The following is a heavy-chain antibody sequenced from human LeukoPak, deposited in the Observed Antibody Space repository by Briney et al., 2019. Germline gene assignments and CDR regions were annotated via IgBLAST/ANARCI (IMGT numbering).Heavy chain of an antibody. V-gene: IGHV3-23*01. Sequence: GGSLRLSCAASGFTFSSYAMSWVRQAPGKGLEWVSAISGSGGSTYYADSVKGRFTISRDNSKNTLYLQMNSLRAEDTAVYYCSGERGYSYGNWFDPWGQGTLVTVSS. D-gene: IGHD5-18*01. CDR2: ISGSGGST. CDR1: GFTFSSYA. CDR3: SGERGYSYGNWFDP. J-gene: IGHJ5*02.